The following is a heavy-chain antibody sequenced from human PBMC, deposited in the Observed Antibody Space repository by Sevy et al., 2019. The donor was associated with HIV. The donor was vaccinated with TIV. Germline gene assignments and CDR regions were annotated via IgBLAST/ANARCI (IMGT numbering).Heavy chain of an antibody. CDR2: ISAYNGNT. CDR3: ARASRANDAFDI. CDR1: GYTYTSYG. D-gene: IGHD3-10*01. V-gene: IGHV1-18*01. J-gene: IGHJ3*02. Sequence: ASVKVSCKASGYTYTSYGISWVRPAPGQGLEWMGWISAYNGNTNYAQKLQGRVTMTTDTSTSTAYMELRSLRSDDTAVYYCARASRANDAFDIWGQGTMVTVSS.